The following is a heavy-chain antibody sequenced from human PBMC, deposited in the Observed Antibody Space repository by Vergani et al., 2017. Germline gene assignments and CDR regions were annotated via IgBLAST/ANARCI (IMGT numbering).Heavy chain of an antibody. J-gene: IGHJ6*03. Sequence: QVQLVESGGGLVKPGGSLRLSCAASGFTFSDYYMSWIRQAPGQGLEWVSYISSSGSTIHYADSVKGRFTISRDNAKNSLYLQMNSLRAEDTAVYYCARDEEDDYGGKGDYYYYYMDVWGKGTTVTVSS. D-gene: IGHD4-23*01. V-gene: IGHV3-11*01. CDR2: ISSSGSTI. CDR1: GFTFSDYY. CDR3: ARDEEDDYGGKGDYYYYYMDV.